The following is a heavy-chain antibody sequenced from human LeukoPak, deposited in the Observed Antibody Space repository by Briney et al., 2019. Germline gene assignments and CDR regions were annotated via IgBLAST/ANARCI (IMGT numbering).Heavy chain of an antibody. V-gene: IGHV1-46*01. Sequence: ASVKVSCKASGYTFTSYYMHWVRQAPGQGLEWMGIINPSGGSTSYAQKSQGRVTMTRDTSTSTVYMELSSLRSEDTAVYYCAREPGKRTFDYWGQGTLVTVSS. J-gene: IGHJ4*02. CDR1: GYTFTSYY. CDR2: INPSGGST. CDR3: AREPGKRTFDY.